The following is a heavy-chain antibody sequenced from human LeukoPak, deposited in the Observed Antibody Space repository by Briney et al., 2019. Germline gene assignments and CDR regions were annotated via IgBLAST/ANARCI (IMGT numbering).Heavy chain of an antibody. CDR1: GFTFSSYA. D-gene: IGHD7-27*01. V-gene: IGHV3-23*01. CDR3: ENLGIRTIYYYGMDV. Sequence: TGGSLRLSCTASGFTFSSYAVSWVRQAPGKGLEWVSTISVSGGSTYYADSVKGRFTISRDNSKNMLYLQMNSLRAEVTAVYYCENLGIRTIYYYGMDVWGQGTTVTVSS. CDR2: ISVSGGST. J-gene: IGHJ6*02.